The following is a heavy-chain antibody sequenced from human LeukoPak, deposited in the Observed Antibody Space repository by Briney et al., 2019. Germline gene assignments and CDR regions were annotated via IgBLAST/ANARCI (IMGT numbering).Heavy chain of an antibody. CDR3: ARGASVRLPRRFDY. V-gene: IGHV4-39*07. CDR2: INHSGST. CDR1: GGSISSGSYY. D-gene: IGHD5-18*01. J-gene: IGHJ4*02. Sequence: SQTLSLTCTVSGGSISSGSYYWSWIRQPPGKGLEWIGEINHSGSTNYNPSLKSRVTISVDTSKNQFSLKLSSVTAADTAVYYCARGASVRLPRRFDYWGQGTLVTVSS.